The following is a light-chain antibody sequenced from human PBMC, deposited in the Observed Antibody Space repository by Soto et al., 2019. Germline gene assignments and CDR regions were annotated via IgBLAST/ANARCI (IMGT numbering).Light chain of an antibody. CDR1: NSNIGRNT. CDR2: SDD. CDR3: AAWDDTLRARV. V-gene: IGLV1-44*01. Sequence: QSVLTQPPSESGTPGQRVTISCSGSNSNIGRNTVSWYQQVPGTAPKSLIYSDDQRPSGVPDRISGSRSGTSASLAISGLQSGDEAEYYCAAWDDTLRARVFGGGTKLTVL. J-gene: IGLJ2*01.